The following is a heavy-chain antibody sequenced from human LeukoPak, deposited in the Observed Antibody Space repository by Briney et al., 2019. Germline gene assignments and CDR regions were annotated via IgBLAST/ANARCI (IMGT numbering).Heavy chain of an antibody. CDR1: GFTFSNAW. J-gene: IGHJ4*02. D-gene: IGHD1-26*01. Sequence: GGSLRLSCAASGFTFSNAWMSWVRQAPGKGLEWVGRIKSRTDGATTDYAAPVKGRFTISRDDSKNTLYLQMNSLKTEDTAVYYYTTFNSGSYYWYFDYWGQGTLVTVSS. CDR3: TTFNSGSYYWYFDY. CDR2: IKSRTDGATT. V-gene: IGHV3-15*01.